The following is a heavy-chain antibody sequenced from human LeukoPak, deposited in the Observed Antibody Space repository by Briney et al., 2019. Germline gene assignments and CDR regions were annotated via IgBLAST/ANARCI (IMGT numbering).Heavy chain of an antibody. CDR3: ARGFEASPNWFDP. CDR2: IKQDGSEQ. V-gene: IGHV3-7*01. Sequence: GGSLRLSCAASGITFSRFWMSWVRQAPGKGLEWVANIKQDGSEQYYVDSVKGRFTISRDNAKNSLYLQMNSLRVDDTAVYYCARGFEASPNWFDPWGQGTLVTVSS. J-gene: IGHJ5*02. CDR1: GITFSRFW.